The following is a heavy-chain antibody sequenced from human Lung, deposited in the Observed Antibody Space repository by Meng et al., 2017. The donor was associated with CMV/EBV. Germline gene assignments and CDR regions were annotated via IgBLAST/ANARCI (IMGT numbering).Heavy chain of an antibody. CDR2: IRGSGLTT. D-gene: IGHD1-26*01. CDR3: ARESAARGHRSCRFDY. V-gene: IGHV3-23*01. CDR1: GFTFSTYP. J-gene: IGHJ4*02. Sequence: GGSXRLXCAVSGFTFSTYPMSWFSQAPGQGIEWVPYIRGSGLTTYYADSVKGRFTISRENSKNMVDLQMNGLRVEETALHYRARESAARGHRSCRFDYWGQGTXVTVSS.